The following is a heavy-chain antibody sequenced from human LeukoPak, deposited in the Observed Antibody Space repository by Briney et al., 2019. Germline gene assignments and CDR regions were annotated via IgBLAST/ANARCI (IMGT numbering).Heavy chain of an antibody. D-gene: IGHD3-22*01. J-gene: IGHJ4*02. CDR2: IYYGGNT. V-gene: IGHV4-39*01. CDR3: ARHRSSSRGGSGFSQGQFDY. CDR1: GGSISSSGYY. Sequence: SETLSLTCTVSGGSISSSGYYWGWIRQPPGKGLEWIGSIYYGGNTYYNPSPKSRLTISVDTSKDLFSLKLSSVTAADTALYYCARHRSSSRGGSGFSQGQFDYWGQGTLVTVSS.